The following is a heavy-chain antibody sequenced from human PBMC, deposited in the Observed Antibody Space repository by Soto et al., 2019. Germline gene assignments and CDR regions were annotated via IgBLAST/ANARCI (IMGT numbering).Heavy chain of an antibody. CDR3: ATVATNSYNWLDP. D-gene: IGHD5-12*01. Sequence: EVQLVESGGTLVQPGGSLRLSCAASGFIFSTFWMHWVRQAPGKGREWVSRINSDGSKTTYADAVKGRFTISRDNAKNTVYLQMNSLRAEETAVYYCATVATNSYNWLDPWGQGTLVTVSS. J-gene: IGHJ5*02. V-gene: IGHV3-74*01. CDR2: INSDGSKT. CDR1: GFIFSTFW.